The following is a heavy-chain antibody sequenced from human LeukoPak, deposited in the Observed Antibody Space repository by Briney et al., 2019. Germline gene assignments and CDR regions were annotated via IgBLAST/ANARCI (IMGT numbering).Heavy chain of an antibody. Sequence: GGSLRLSCVDSGFTFNNAWMSWVRQAPGKGLEWVGRIKSKTDGGTTDYAAPVKDRFTISRDASKNTVYLQMNSLKTEDTAVYYCTRTHGDDRPGYWGQGTLVTVSS. V-gene: IGHV3-15*01. CDR2: IKSKTDGGTT. CDR1: GFTFNNAW. D-gene: IGHD3-22*01. CDR3: TRTHGDDRPGY. J-gene: IGHJ1*01.